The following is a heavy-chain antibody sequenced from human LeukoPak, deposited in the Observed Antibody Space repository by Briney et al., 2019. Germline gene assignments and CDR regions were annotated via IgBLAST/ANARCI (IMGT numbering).Heavy chain of an antibody. D-gene: IGHD3-10*01. J-gene: IGHJ4*02. CDR2: IYPSGNT. Sequence: SETLSLTCTVSGGSISSYYWSWIRQPPGKGLEWIGYIYPSGNTNYNPSLKSRVTTSVDTSKNQFSLKLNSVTAADTAVYYCARRVVRGVHLFDYSGQGTLVTVSS. CDR3: ARRVVRGVHLFDY. V-gene: IGHV4-59*08. CDR1: GGSISSYY.